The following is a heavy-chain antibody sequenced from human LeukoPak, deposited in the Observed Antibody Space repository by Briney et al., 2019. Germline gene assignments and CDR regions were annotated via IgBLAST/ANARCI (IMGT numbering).Heavy chain of an antibody. D-gene: IGHD3-22*01. J-gene: IGHJ4*02. CDR2: IYPGDSDT. V-gene: IGHV5-51*01. CDR1: GYTFSSYW. Sequence: GESLKISCKGSGYTFSSYWIGWVRQLPGKGLEGMGIIYPGDSDTRYSPSFQGQVTISADRSISTAYPQWSSLKASDTAMYYCARLYDSSGYPVDYWGQGTLVTVSS. CDR3: ARLYDSSGYPVDY.